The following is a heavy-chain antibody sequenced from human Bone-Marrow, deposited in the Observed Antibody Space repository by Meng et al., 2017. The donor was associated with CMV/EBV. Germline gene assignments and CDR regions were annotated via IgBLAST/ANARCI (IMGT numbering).Heavy chain of an antibody. D-gene: IGHD2-2*01. Sequence: SVKVSCKASGGTFSRYTISWVRQAPGQGLEWMGRIIPILGIANYAQKFQGRVTITADKSTSTAYMELSSLRSEDTAVYYCAATKDIVVVPAAIDYWGQGTLVTVSS. CDR1: GGTFSRYT. J-gene: IGHJ4*02. V-gene: IGHV1-69*02. CDR2: IIPILGIA. CDR3: AATKDIVVVPAAIDY.